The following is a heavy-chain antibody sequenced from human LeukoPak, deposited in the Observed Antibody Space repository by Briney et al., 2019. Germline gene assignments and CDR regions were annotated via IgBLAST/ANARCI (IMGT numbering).Heavy chain of an antibody. CDR2: IIPIFGTA. CDR1: GDTFSSYA. CDR3: ARDFDDYSNGYDY. V-gene: IGHV1-69*13. J-gene: IGHJ4*02. Sequence: ASVKVSCKASGDTFSSYAISWVRQAPGQGLEWMGGIIPIFGTANYAQKFQGRVTITADESTSTAYIELSSLRSEDTAVYYCARDFDDYSNGYDYWGQGTLVTVSS. D-gene: IGHD4-11*01.